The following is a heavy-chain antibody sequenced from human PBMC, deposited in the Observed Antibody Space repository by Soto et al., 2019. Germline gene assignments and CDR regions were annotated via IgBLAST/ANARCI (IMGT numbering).Heavy chain of an antibody. CDR1: GGSISSGGYY. CDR2: IYYSGST. J-gene: IGHJ6*02. CDR3: ARVKGYYYDSSGYHRHYGMDV. Sequence: QVQLQESGPGLVKPSQTLSLTCTVSGGSISSGGYYWSWIRQHPGKGLEWIGYIYYSGSTYYNPSLKRRVTISVDTSKNQFSLKLSSVNAADTDVYYCARVKGYYYDSSGYHRHYGMDVWGQGTTVTVSS. V-gene: IGHV4-31*03. D-gene: IGHD3-22*01.